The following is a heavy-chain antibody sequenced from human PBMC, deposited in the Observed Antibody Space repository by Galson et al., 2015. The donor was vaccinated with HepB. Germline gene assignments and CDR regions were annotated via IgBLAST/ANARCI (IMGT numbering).Heavy chain of an antibody. V-gene: IGHV1-18*04. CDR1: GSTFTTYG. CDR2: ISPYNGNT. J-gene: IGHJ4*02. CDR3: ARGPRDSAWSCLWY. Sequence: QSGAEVKKPGESLRISCTASGSTFTTYGITWVRQAPGQGPEWMGWISPYNGNTKYAQKLQGRVTMTTDTSTTTASMELRSLRSDDTAVYYCARGPRDSAWSCLWYWGQGTLVAVSS. D-gene: IGHD6-19*01.